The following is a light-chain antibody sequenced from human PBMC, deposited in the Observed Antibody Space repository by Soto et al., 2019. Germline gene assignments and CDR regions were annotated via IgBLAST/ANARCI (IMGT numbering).Light chain of an antibody. Sequence: QSVLTQPRSVSGSPGQSVTISCTGTGSDVGGYNYVSWYQQHPGKAPKLMIYDVTTRPSGVPDRFSGSKPGNTASLTISGLQAEDEADYYCCSYADNYSWVFGGGTQLT. CDR3: CSYADNYSWV. V-gene: IGLV2-11*01. CDR1: GSDVGGYNY. CDR2: DVT. J-gene: IGLJ3*02.